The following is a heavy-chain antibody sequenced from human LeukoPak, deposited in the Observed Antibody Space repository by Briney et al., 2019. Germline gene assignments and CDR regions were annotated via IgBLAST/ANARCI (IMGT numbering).Heavy chain of an antibody. V-gene: IGHV4-59*01. J-gene: IGHJ4*02. CDR3: ARGRFPHNWNYVGFDY. CDR1: GGSISSYY. D-gene: IGHD1-7*01. CDR2: IYYSVRT. Sequence: SETLSLTCTVSGGSISSYYWSWIRQPPGKGLEWIGYIYYSVRTNYNPTLKSRVTISVDTSKNQFSLKLSSVTAADTAGYYCARGRFPHNWNYVGFDYWGQGTLVTVSS.